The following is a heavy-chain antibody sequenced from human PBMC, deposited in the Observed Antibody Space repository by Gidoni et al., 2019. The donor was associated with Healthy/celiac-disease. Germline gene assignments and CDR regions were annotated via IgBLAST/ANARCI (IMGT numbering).Heavy chain of an antibody. Sequence: EVQLVESGGGLVKPGGSLRLSCAASGFTFSSYSMNWVRQAPGKGLEWVSSISSSSSYIYYADSVKGRFTISRDNAKNSLYLQMNSLRAEDTAVYYCARDGITIFGVSDYWGQGTLVTVSS. CDR3: ARDGITIFGVSDY. CDR1: GFTFSSYS. V-gene: IGHV3-21*01. CDR2: ISSSSSYI. D-gene: IGHD3-3*01. J-gene: IGHJ4*02.